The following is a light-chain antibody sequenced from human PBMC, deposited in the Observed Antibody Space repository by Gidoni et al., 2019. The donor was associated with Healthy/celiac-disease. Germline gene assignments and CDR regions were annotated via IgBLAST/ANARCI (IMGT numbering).Light chain of an antibody. Sequence: EIVLTQSPGTLSLSPGERATLSCRASPSVSSSYLAWYQQKPGQAPRLLIYGASSRATGIPDRFSGSGSGTDFTLTISRLEPEDFAVYYCQPYGSSPQTFGPGTKVDIK. CDR1: PSVSSSY. CDR3: QPYGSSPQT. CDR2: GAS. V-gene: IGKV3-20*01. J-gene: IGKJ3*01.